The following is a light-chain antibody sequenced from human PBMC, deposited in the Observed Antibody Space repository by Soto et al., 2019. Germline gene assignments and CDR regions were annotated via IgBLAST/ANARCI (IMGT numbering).Light chain of an antibody. Sequence: EIVLTQSPGTLSLSPWDRATLSCRASQTLRSGYLAWYQHKPGQPPRLLIYDVSSRTPGTPDRFSGSGSGTDFAPTISSLEPEDFAVYYCQQRSTFGGGTKVDIK. CDR2: DVS. CDR3: QQRST. CDR1: QTLRSGY. V-gene: IGKV3D-20*02. J-gene: IGKJ4*01.